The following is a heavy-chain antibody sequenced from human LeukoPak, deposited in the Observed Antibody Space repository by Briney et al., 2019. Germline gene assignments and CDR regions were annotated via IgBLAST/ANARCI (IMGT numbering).Heavy chain of an antibody. CDR1: GFTFSSYA. D-gene: IGHD2-2*01. CDR2: ISGSGGST. Sequence: GGSLRLSCAASGFTFSSYAMSWVRQAPGKGLEWVSAISGSGGSTYYADSVKGRFTISRDNSKNTLYLQMNSLRAEDTAVYYCAKDPTIAVVPAATGYNYWGQGTLVTVSS. J-gene: IGHJ4*02. CDR3: AKDPTIAVVPAATGYNY. V-gene: IGHV3-23*01.